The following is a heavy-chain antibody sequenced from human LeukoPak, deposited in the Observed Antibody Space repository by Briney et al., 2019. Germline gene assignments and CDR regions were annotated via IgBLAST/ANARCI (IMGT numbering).Heavy chain of an antibody. J-gene: IGHJ4*02. V-gene: IGHV1-69*05. CDR1: GGTFSSYA. CDR2: IIPIFGTA. CDR3: AREVLGDIVVVPAAIRYFDY. D-gene: IGHD2-2*01. Sequence: ASVKVSCKASGGTFSSYAISWVRQAPGQGLEWMGGIIPIFGTANYAQKFQGSVTITTDESTSTAYMELSSLRSEDTAVYYCAREVLGDIVVVPAAIRYFDYWGQGTLVTVSS.